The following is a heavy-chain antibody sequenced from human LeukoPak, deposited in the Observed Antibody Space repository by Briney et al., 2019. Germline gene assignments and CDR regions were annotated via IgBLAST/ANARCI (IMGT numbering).Heavy chain of an antibody. Sequence: PGGSLRLSCAASGFTFSSYWMSWVRQAPGKGLEWVANIKQDGSEKYYVDSVKGRFTISRDNAKNSLYLQMNSLRAEDTAVYYCARDGGLAVAGTLYFDYWGQGTLVTVSS. V-gene: IGHV3-7*01. CDR2: IKQDGSEK. D-gene: IGHD6-19*01. CDR1: GFTFSSYW. J-gene: IGHJ4*02. CDR3: ARDGGLAVAGTLYFDY.